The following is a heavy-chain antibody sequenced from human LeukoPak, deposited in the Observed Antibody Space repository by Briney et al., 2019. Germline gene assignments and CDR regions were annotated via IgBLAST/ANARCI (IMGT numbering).Heavy chain of an antibody. V-gene: IGHV3-9*01. CDR2: ISWNSGNI. Sequence: PGRSLRLSCVASGFTFDDYAMHWVRQAPGKGLEWVSGISWNSGNIDYADSVKGRFTISRDNSKNTLYLQMNSLRAEDTAVYYCAKEERYCSSTSCPVWFDPWGQGTLVTVSS. J-gene: IGHJ5*02. CDR1: GFTFDDYA. CDR3: AKEERYCSSTSCPVWFDP. D-gene: IGHD2-2*01.